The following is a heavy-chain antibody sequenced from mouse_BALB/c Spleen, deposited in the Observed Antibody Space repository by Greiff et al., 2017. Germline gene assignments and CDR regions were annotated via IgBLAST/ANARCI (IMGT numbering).Heavy chain of an antibody. V-gene: IGHV5-6-5*01. D-gene: IGHD1-1*01. J-gene: IGHJ1*01. Sequence: EVKLVESGGGLVKPGGSLKLSCAASGFTFSSYAMSWVRQTPEKRLEWVASISSGGSTYYPDSVKGRFTISRDNAKNTLYLQMSSLKSEDTAMYYCTRGGYYGSSHTSYFDVWGAGTTVTVSS. CDR1: GFTFSSYA. CDR2: ISSGGST. CDR3: TRGGYYGSSHTSYFDV.